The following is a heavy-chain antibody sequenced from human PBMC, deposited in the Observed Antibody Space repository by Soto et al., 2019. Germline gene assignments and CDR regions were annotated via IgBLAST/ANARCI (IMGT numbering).Heavy chain of an antibody. J-gene: IGHJ5*02. CDR3: ARGPGGYCSSTSCPRNWFDP. CDR1: GYTFTSYG. Sequence: XSVKVSCKASGYTFTSYGISWVRQAPGQGLEWMGWISAYNGNTNYAQKLQGRVTMTTDTSTSTAYMELRSLRSDDTAVYYCARGPGGYCSSTSCPRNWFDPWGQGTLVTVSS. CDR2: ISAYNGNT. V-gene: IGHV1-18*01. D-gene: IGHD2-2*01.